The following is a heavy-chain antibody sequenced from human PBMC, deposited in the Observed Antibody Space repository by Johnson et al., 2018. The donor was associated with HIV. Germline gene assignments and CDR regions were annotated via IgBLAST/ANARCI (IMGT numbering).Heavy chain of an antibody. V-gene: IGHV3-33*01. CDR2: IWYDGSNK. CDR3: ARAANVVLPAGTFDI. D-gene: IGHD2-2*01. Sequence: VQLVESGGGVVQPGRSLRLSCAASGFTFSSYGMHWVRQAPGKGLEWVAVIWYDGSNKYYADSVKGRFTISRDDSKTTLYLQMNSLRAEDTALYYCARAANVVLPAGTFDIWGRGTMVTVSS. J-gene: IGHJ3*02. CDR1: GFTFSSYG.